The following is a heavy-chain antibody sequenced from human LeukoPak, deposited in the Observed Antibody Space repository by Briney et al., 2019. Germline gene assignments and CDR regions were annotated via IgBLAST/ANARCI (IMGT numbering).Heavy chain of an antibody. CDR2: RSIYNGNT. V-gene: IGHV1-18*01. CDR1: GYDFINYG. J-gene: IGHJ4*02. D-gene: IGHD6-6*01. Sequence: DSVKVSCKASGYDFINYGISWVRQAPGQGLEWMGWRSIYNGNTDYKLQGRVTMTTDTSTSTAYMELRSLRSDDTAVYYCARGGPSPSSSSSREYYLDYWGQGTLVSVSS. CDR3: ARGGPSPSSSSSREYYLDY.